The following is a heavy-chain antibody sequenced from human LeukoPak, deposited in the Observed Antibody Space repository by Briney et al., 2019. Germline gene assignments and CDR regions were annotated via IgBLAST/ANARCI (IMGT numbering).Heavy chain of an antibody. CDR1: GFTFSDYY. D-gene: IGHD2-2*01. CDR2: ISSSGSTI. J-gene: IGHJ5*02. V-gene: IGHV3-11*04. CDR3: ARERRGYCSSTSCSWFDP. Sequence: AGGSLRLSCAASGFTFSDYYMSWIRQAPGKGLEWVSYISSSGSTIYYADSVKGRFTISNDNAKNSLYLQMNSLRAEDTAVYYCARERRGYCSSTSCSWFDPWGQGTLVTVSS.